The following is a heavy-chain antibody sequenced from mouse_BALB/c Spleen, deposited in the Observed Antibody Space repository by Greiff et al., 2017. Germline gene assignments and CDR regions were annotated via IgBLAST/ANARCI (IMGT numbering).Heavy chain of an antibody. CDR1: GFTFSSYA. J-gene: IGHJ3*01. V-gene: IGHV5-9-4*01. CDR2: ISSGGSYT. Sequence: EVKLVESGGGLVKPGGSLKLSCAASGFTFSSYAMSWVRQSPEKRLEWVAEISSGGSYTYYPDTVTGRFTISRDNAKNTLYLEMSSLRSEDTAMYYCARDDGYSFFAYWGQGTLVTVSA. CDR3: ARDDGYSFFAY. D-gene: IGHD2-3*01.